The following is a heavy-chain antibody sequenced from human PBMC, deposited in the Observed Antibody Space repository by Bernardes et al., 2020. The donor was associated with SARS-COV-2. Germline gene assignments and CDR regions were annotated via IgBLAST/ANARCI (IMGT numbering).Heavy chain of an antibody. Sequence: GESLKISCKGSGYSFTSYWIGWVRQMPGKGLEWMGIIYPGDSDTRYSPSFQGQVTISADKSISTAYLQWSSLKASDTAMYYCARGATTHMIVVVAPFDYWGQGTLVTVSS. CDR3: ARGATTHMIVVVAPFDY. D-gene: IGHD3-22*01. V-gene: IGHV5-51*01. J-gene: IGHJ4*02. CDR1: GYSFTSYW. CDR2: IYPGDSDT.